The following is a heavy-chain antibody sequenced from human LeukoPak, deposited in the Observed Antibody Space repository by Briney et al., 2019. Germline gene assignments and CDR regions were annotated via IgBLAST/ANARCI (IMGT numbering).Heavy chain of an antibody. CDR3: ARDLHYDILTGPSRWFDP. V-gene: IGHV4-61*01. J-gene: IGHJ5*02. CDR1: GGSVSSGSYY. Sequence: SETLSLTCTVSGGSVSSGSYYWSWIRQPPGKGLEWIGYIYYSGSTNYNPSLKSRVTISVDTSKNQFSLKLSSVTAADTAVYYCARDLHYDILTGPSRWFDPWGQETLVTVSS. D-gene: IGHD3-9*01. CDR2: IYYSGST.